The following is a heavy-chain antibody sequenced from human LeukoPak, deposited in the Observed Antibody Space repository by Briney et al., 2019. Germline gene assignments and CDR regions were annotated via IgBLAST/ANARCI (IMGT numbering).Heavy chain of an antibody. V-gene: IGHV4-38-2*01. Sequence: SETLSLTCAVSGYSISSGYYWGWIRQPPGKGLEWIGSIYHSGSTYYNPSLKSRVTISVDTSKNQFSLKLSSVIAADTAVYYCARRYGSYSQNLFDYWGQGTLVTVSS. J-gene: IGHJ4*02. CDR2: IYHSGST. D-gene: IGHD3-10*01. CDR1: GYSISSGYY. CDR3: ARRYGSYSQNLFDY.